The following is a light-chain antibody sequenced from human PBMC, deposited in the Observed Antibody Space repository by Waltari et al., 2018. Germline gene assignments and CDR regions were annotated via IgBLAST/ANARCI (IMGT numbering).Light chain of an antibody. CDR1: KLGDKY. J-gene: IGLJ2*01. CDR3: QVWDSTTAHVV. CDR2: QHT. Sequence: SYELTQPPSVSVSPGQTANITCSGDKLGDKYACWYQQKRGQSPVLVMFQHTKRPSGIPEGFSGSNSGNTATLTIGGTQAMDEADYYCQVWDSTTAHVVFGGGTKLTVL. V-gene: IGLV3-1*01.